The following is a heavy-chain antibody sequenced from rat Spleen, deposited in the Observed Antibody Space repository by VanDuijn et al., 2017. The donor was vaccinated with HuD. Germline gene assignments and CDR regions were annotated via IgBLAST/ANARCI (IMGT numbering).Heavy chain of an antibody. CDR1: GFTFSSFP. D-gene: IGHD1-1*01. Sequence: EVQLVETGGGLVQPGRSLKLSCAASGFTFSSFPMAWVRQAPKKGLEWVAIITYDGSSTFYRDSVKGRFTISRDNAKSTLYLQMDSLRSEDTATYYCTTGLQWGQGVMVTVSS. J-gene: IGHJ2*01. V-gene: IGHV5-29*01. CDR3: TTGLQ. CDR2: ITYDGSST.